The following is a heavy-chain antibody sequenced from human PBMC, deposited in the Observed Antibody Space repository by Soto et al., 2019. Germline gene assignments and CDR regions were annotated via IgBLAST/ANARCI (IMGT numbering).Heavy chain of an antibody. Sequence: QVQLVQSGAEVKKPGASVKVYCKASGYTFTSYDMNWVRQATGQGLEWMGWMNPNSGNTGYAQKFQGRVTMTRNTSISTAYMELSSLRSEDTAVYYSARERSSSKRFDPWGQGTLVTVSS. J-gene: IGHJ5*02. V-gene: IGHV1-8*01. CDR1: GYTFTSYD. D-gene: IGHD3-16*02. CDR3: ARERSSSKRFDP. CDR2: MNPNSGNT.